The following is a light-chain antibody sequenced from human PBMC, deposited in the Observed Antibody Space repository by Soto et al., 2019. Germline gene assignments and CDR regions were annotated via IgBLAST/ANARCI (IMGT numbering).Light chain of an antibody. CDR3: TSYAGSNNFVV. CDR1: SSDVGGYNY. CDR2: EVS. Sequence: QSALTQPPSASGSPGQPVTISCTGTSSDVGGYNYVSWYQQHPGKAPKLMIYEVSERPSGVPDRFSGSKSGNTASLIVSGLQAXDEADYYCTSYAGSNNFVVFGGGTKLTVL. V-gene: IGLV2-8*01. J-gene: IGLJ2*01.